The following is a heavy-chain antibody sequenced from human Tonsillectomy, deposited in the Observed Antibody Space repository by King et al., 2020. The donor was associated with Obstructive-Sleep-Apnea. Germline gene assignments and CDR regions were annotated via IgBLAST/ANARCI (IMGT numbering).Heavy chain of an antibody. CDR3: ARDQAGTPPYYYYGMDV. J-gene: IGHJ6*02. D-gene: IGHD6-13*01. CDR1: GFTFSNYA. CDR2: ISYDGSNK. Sequence: QLVQSGGGVVQPGRSLRLSCEASGFTFSNYAMHWVRQAPGKGLEWVAVISYDGSNKYYADSVKGRFTISRDNSKNTLYLQMNSLRAEDTAVYYCARDQAGTPPYYYYGMDVWGQGTTVTVSS. V-gene: IGHV3-30*04.